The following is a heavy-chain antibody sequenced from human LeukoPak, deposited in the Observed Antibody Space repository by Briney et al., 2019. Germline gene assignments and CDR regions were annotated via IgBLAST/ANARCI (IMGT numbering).Heavy chain of an antibody. Sequence: GGSLRLSCVGYDFPLSSYWMHWVRLAPGKGLEWVAQIRADGTRIVYGDSVKGRFTISRDNAKNMLFLQMNSLRPEDSAVYYCARDDVSPQAFDVWGQGTMVTVS. CDR3: ARDDVSPQAFDV. CDR2: IRADGTRI. V-gene: IGHV3-74*01. CDR1: DFPLSSYW. J-gene: IGHJ3*01. D-gene: IGHD2/OR15-2a*01.